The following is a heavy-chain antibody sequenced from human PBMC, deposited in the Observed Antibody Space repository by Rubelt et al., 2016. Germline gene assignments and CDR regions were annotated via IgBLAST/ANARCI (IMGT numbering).Heavy chain of an antibody. CDR1: GYTFTSYD. D-gene: IGHD6-25*01. J-gene: IGHJ5*02. Sequence: QVQLVQSGAEVKKPGASVKVSCKASGYTFTSYDINWVRQATGQGLEWLGGFEPEDGETNNVRKFQGRVTRTEDTSTDTAYMELRSLRSEDTAVYYCATDISGWFDPWGQGTLVTVSS. V-gene: IGHV1-24*01. CDR2: FEPEDGET. CDR3: ATDISGWFDP.